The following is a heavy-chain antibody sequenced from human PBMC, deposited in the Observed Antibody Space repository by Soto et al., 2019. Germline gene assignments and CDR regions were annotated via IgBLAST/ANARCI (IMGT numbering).Heavy chain of an antibody. CDR3: ARLKKRGVRGVIMANWFDP. V-gene: IGHV4-39*01. CDR1: GGSISSSSYY. J-gene: IGHJ5*02. CDR2: IYYSGST. Sequence: SETLSLTCTVSGGSISSSSYYWGWIRQPPGKGLEWIGSIYYSGSTYYNPSLKSRVTISVDTSKNQFSLKLSSVTAADTAVYYCARLKKRGVRGVIMANWFDPWGQGTLVTVSS. D-gene: IGHD3-10*01.